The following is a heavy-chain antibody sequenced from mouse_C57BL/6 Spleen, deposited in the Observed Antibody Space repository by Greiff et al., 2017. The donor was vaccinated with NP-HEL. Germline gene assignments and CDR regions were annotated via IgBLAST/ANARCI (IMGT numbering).Heavy chain of an antibody. CDR3: ARCYYDYDGYFDY. CDR2: IHPNSGST. V-gene: IGHV1-64*01. Sequence: QVQLQQPGAELVKPGASVKLSCKASGYTFTSYWMHWVKQRPGQGLEWIGMIHPNSGSTNYNEKFKSKATLTVDKSSSTAYMQLSSLTSEDSAVYYCARCYYDYDGYFDYWGQGTTLTVSS. J-gene: IGHJ2*01. CDR1: GYTFTSYW. D-gene: IGHD2-4*01.